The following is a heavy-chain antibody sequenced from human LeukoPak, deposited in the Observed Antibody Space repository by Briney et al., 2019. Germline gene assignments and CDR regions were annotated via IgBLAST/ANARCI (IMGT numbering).Heavy chain of an antibody. CDR3: ARRAWNYEYFDY. CDR2: IYPGDSDT. V-gene: IGHV5-51*01. J-gene: IGHJ4*02. D-gene: IGHD1-7*01. CDR1: GYIFTAYW. Sequence: GESLKISCKGSGYIFTAYWIAWVRQMPGKGLEGMGIIYPGDSDTRYSPSFQGQVTISVDKSINTAYLQWSSLTASDTAMYYCARRAWNYEYFDYWGQGTLVTVSS.